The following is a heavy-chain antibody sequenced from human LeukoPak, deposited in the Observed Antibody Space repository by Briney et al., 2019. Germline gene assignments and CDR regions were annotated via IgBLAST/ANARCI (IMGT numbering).Heavy chain of an antibody. CDR1: GFTFSTYV. V-gene: IGHV3-64D*06. J-gene: IGHJ4*02. Sequence: GGSLRLSCSVSGFTFSTYVMHWVRQAPGKGLDYVSAISSNGDNTYYADSVKGRFTISRDNSKNTLYLQMSSLRADDTAVYYCVRGTGYWGQGTLVTVSS. CDR3: VRGTGY. CDR2: ISSNGDNT.